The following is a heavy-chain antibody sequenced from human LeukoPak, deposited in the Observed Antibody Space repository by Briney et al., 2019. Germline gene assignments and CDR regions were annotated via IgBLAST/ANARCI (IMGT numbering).Heavy chain of an antibody. J-gene: IGHJ6*02. CDR2: IIPILGIA. CDR1: GGTFSSYA. V-gene: IGHV1-69*04. CDR3: ARDLLTYYYGMDV. Sequence: SVKVSCKASGGTFSSYAISWVRQAPGQGLEWMGRIIPILGIANYAQKFQGRVTITADKSTSTAYMELSSLRSEDTAVYYCARDLLTYYYGMDVWGQGTTVTVSS.